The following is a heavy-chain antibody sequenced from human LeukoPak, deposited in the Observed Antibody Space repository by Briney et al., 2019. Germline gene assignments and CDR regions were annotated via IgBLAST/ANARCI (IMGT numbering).Heavy chain of an antibody. CDR1: GFTFSSYA. CDR2: ISYDGSNK. CDR3: ARDQRAARRGGSFDY. D-gene: IGHD6-6*01. V-gene: IGHV3-30-3*01. Sequence: GGSLRLSCAASGFTFSSYAMHWVRQAPGKGLEWVADISYDGSNKYYADSVKGRFTISRDNSKNTLYLQMNSLRAEDTAVYYCARDQRAARRGGSFDYWGQGTLVTVSS. J-gene: IGHJ4*02.